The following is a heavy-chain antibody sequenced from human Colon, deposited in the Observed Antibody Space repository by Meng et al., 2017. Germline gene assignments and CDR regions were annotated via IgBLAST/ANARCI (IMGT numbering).Heavy chain of an antibody. CDR2: IRSKAYGGTT. V-gene: IGHV3-49*03. D-gene: IGHD3-22*01. CDR3: TRDQGETYYYDSSGYYYYYYGMDV. J-gene: IGHJ6*02. Sequence: GGSLRLSCTASGFTFGDYAMSWFRQAPGKELEWVGFIRSKAYGGTTEYAASVKGRFTISRDDSKSIAYLQMNSLKTEDTAVYYCTRDQGETYYYDSSGYYYYYYGMDVWGQGTTVTVSS. CDR1: GFTFGDYA.